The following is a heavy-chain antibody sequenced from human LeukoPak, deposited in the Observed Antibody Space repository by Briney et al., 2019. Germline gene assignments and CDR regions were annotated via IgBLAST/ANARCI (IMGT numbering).Heavy chain of an antibody. D-gene: IGHD2-8*02. J-gene: IGHJ4*02. CDR2: INSDGSTT. Sequence: GGSLRLSCAASGFTFNSYWMHWVRQDPGKGLVWVSRINSDGSTTTYADSVKGRFTISRDNAKNTLYLQMNSLRAEDSAVYYCARDFTGTFCIDYWGQGNLVTVSS. CDR3: ARDFTGTFCIDY. V-gene: IGHV3-74*01. CDR1: GFTFNSYW.